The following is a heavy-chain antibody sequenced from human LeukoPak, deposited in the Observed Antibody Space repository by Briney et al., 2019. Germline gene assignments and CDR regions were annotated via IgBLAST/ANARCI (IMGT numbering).Heavy chain of an antibody. CDR2: IGSDNKP. CDR3: ARYLHSYVVMLL. CDR1: GFTFCPYA. D-gene: IGHD3-16*01. J-gene: IGHJ6*01. V-gene: IGHV3-23*05. Sequence: SGGSVSLSCEASGFTFCPYAMTWVGQAPGKGLEWVSFIGSDNKPHYSESVKGRFDISRDNCDSMLFLQLNSLRAEDTALHYCARYLHSYVVMLLWRRETTVTVSS.